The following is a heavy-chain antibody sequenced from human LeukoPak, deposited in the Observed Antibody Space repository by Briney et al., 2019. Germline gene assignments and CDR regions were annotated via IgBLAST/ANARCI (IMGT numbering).Heavy chain of an antibody. J-gene: IGHJ4*02. CDR3: ARRGGSSSWPRVDY. CDR2: INHSGST. Sequence: PSETLSLTCAVYGGSFSGYYWSWIRQPPGKGLEWIGEINHSGSTNYNPSLKSRVTISVDTSKNQFSLKLSSVTAADTAVYYCARRGGSSSWPRVDYWGQGTLVTVSS. D-gene: IGHD6-13*01. V-gene: IGHV4-34*01. CDR1: GGSFSGYY.